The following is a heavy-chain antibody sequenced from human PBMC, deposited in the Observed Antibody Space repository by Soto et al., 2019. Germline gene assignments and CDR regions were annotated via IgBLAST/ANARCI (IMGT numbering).Heavy chain of an antibody. V-gene: IGHV3-21*01. CDR3: ARDHNNPMSYYYYYGMDV. Sequence: GGSLRLSCAASGFTFSSYSMNWVRQAPGKGLEWVSSISSSDSYIYYADSVKGRFTISRDNAKNSLYLQMNSLRAEDTAVYYCARDHNNPMSYYYYYGMDVWGQGTTVTVSS. CDR2: ISSSDSYI. J-gene: IGHJ6*02. CDR1: GFTFSSYS. D-gene: IGHD3-10*02.